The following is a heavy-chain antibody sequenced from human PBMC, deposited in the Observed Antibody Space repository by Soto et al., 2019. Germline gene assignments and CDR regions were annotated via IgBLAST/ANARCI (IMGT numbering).Heavy chain of an antibody. CDR1: GFTFDDYA. CDR2: ISWNSGSI. J-gene: IGHJ5*02. CDR3: AKDKGLQYSSSSCWFDP. V-gene: IGHV3-9*01. D-gene: IGHD6-6*01. Sequence: EVQLVESGGGLVQPGRSLRLSCAASGFTFDDYAMHWVRQAPGKGLEWVSGISWNSGSIGYADSVKGRFTISRDNAKNSLYLQMNSLRAKDTALYSCAKDKGLQYSSSSCWFDPWGQGTLVTVSS.